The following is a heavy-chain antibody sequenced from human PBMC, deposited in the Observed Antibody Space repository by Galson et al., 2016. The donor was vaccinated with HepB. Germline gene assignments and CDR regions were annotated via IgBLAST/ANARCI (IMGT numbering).Heavy chain of an antibody. CDR3: AIGYGAETPGDAFDI. D-gene: IGHD5-12*01. CDR1: GFTFSSYG. Sequence: SLRLSCAASGFTFSSYGMHWVRQAPGKGLEWVAVIWYDGSNKYYADSVKGRVTMTRDMSIITAYMELRRLTSDDTAVYYCAIGYGAETPGDAFDIWGRGTVVTVSS. V-gene: IGHV3-33*01. CDR2: IWYDGSNK. J-gene: IGHJ3*02.